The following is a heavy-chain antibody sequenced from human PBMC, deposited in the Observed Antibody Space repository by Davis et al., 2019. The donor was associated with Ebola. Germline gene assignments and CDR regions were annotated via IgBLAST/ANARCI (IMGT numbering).Heavy chain of an antibody. CDR1: GFTFSSYW. Sequence: GESLKISCAASGFTFSSYWMSWVRQAPGKGLEWVANIKQDGSEKYYVDSVKGRFTISRDNAKNSLYLQMSSLRAEDTAVYYCARSKVGATGAFDYWGQGTLVTVSS. D-gene: IGHD1-26*01. CDR2: IKQDGSEK. V-gene: IGHV3-7*01. J-gene: IGHJ4*02. CDR3: ARSKVGATGAFDY.